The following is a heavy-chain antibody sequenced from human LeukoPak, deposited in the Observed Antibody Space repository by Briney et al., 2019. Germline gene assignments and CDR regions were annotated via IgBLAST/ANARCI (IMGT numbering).Heavy chain of an antibody. CDR1: GFTFSSYS. D-gene: IGHD6-19*01. J-gene: IGHJ4*02. V-gene: IGHV3-21*01. CDR2: ISSSSSYI. Sequence: GGSLRLSCAASGFTFSSYSMNWVRQAPGKGLEWVSSISSSSSYIYYADSVKGRFTIPRDNAKNSLYLQMNSLRAEDTAVYYCAREPGSSGWYPCDYWGQGTLVTVSS. CDR3: AREPGSSGWYPCDY.